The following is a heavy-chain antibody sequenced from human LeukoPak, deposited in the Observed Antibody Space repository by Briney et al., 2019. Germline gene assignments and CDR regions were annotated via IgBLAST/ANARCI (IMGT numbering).Heavy chain of an antibody. V-gene: IGHV3-7*01. CDR1: GFTFSSYW. D-gene: IGHD6-13*01. Sequence: PGGSLRLSCAASGFTFSSYWMSWVRQAPGKGLEWVANIKQDGSEKYYVDSVKGRFTICRDNAKNSLYLQMNSLRAEDTAVYYCARYFLSIAAAGKIFDYWGQGTLVTVSS. J-gene: IGHJ4*02. CDR2: IKQDGSEK. CDR3: ARYFLSIAAAGKIFDY.